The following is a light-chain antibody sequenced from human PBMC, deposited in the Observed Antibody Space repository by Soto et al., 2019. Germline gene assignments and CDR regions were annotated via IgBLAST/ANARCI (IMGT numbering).Light chain of an antibody. CDR2: GAS. CDR3: QQYNWPPA. V-gene: IGKV3-15*01. CDR1: QSVSGN. Sequence: EIVMTQSPATLSVSPGERATLSCRTSQSVSGNLAWYQQKPGQAPRLLIYGASTRATGIPARFSGGGSGTEFTLTISSLQSEDFAVYYCQQYNWPPAFGQGTKVEIK. J-gene: IGKJ1*01.